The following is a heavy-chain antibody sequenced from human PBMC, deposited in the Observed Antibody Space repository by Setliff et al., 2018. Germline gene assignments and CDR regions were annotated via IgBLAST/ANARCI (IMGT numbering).Heavy chain of an antibody. V-gene: IGHV4-34*01. CDR2: IYYSGST. CDR1: GGSFSGYY. J-gene: IGHJ4*02. Sequence: SETLSLTCAVYGGSFSGYYWSWIRQPPGKRLEWIGSIYYSGSTYYNPSLKSRLTISRDTSKNQVSLKLNSVTATDTAVYYCARDLGHGGDSDYWGQGILVTVSS. D-gene: IGHD2-21*02. CDR3: ARDLGHGGDSDY.